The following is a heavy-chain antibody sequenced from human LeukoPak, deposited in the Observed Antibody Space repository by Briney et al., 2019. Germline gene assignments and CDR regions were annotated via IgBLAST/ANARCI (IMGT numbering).Heavy chain of an antibody. CDR1: GYTFTGYY. CDR2: INPNSGGT. V-gene: IGHV1-2*02. Sequence: ASVKVSCKASGYTFTGYYMHWVRQAPGQGLEWMGWINPNSGGTNYAQKFQGRVTMTRDTSISTAYMERSRLRSDDTAVYYCAEANYYDSSGYYPMWGQGPLVTVSS. D-gene: IGHD3-22*01. CDR3: AEANYYDSSGYYPM. J-gene: IGHJ4*02.